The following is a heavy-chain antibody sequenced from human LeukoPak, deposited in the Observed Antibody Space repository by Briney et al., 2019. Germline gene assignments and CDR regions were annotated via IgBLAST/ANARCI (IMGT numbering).Heavy chain of an antibody. D-gene: IGHD2-8*01. J-gene: IGHJ3*02. CDR1: GGSFSSGRYY. Sequence: SQTLSLTCTVSGGSFSSGRYYWSWIRQPAGKGLEWIGHIYSSGSTNYNPSLKSRVTISVDTSKNQFSLKLSSVTAADTAVYYCARAPMVDAFDIWGQGTMVTVSS. V-gene: IGHV4-61*09. CDR2: IYSSGST. CDR3: ARAPMVDAFDI.